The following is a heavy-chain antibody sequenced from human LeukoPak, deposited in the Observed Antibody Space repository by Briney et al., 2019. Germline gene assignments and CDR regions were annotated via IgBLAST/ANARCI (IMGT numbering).Heavy chain of an antibody. Sequence: SVTVSCKASGGTFSSYAISWVRQAPGQGLEWMGGIIPIFGTANYAQKFQGRVTITADESTSTAYMDLSSLRSEDTAVYYCASSSSSHYYFDYWGQGTLVTVSS. J-gene: IGHJ4*02. CDR2: IIPIFGTA. V-gene: IGHV1-69*13. CDR1: GGTFSSYA. CDR3: ASSSSSHYYFDY. D-gene: IGHD6-6*01.